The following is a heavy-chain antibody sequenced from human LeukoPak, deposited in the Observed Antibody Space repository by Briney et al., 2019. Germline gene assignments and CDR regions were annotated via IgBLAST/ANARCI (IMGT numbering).Heavy chain of an antibody. Sequence: SGGSLRLSCLTSGFSLSTNAMSWVRQAPGKGLEWVSGISGSGASTYYADSVKGRFTISRDNSKNTLYLQMNSLRAEDTAVYYCAKFRAARGGFDAFDIWGQGTMVTVSS. CDR3: AKFRAARGGFDAFDI. CDR2: ISGSGAST. V-gene: IGHV3-23*01. D-gene: IGHD6-6*01. J-gene: IGHJ3*02. CDR1: GFSLSTNA.